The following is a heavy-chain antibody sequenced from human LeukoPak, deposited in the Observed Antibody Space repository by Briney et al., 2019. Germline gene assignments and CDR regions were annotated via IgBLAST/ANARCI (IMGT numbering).Heavy chain of an antibody. CDR3: AREYYYDSSGYALNSFDY. CDR1: GGTFSSYA. V-gene: IGHV1-69*05. D-gene: IGHD3-22*01. J-gene: IGHJ4*02. Sequence: SVKVSCKTSGGTFSSYAISWVRQAPGQGLEWMGRIIPIFGTANYAQKFQGRVTITTDESTSTAYMELSSLRSEDTAVYYCAREYYYDSSGYALNSFDYWGQGTLVTVSS. CDR2: IIPIFGTA.